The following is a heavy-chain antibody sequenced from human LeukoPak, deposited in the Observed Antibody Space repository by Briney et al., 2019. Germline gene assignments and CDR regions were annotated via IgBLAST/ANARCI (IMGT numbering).Heavy chain of an antibody. CDR1: GYTFTIYG. V-gene: IGHV1-18*01. CDR3: ARCDYGDYGNAFDI. D-gene: IGHD4-17*01. Sequence: EASVKVSFKASGYTFTIYGISWARQAPGQGLEWMGWISAYNGNTNYAQKLQGRVTMTTDTSTSTAYMELRSLRSDDTAVYYCARCDYGDYGNAFDIWGQGTMVTVSS. CDR2: ISAYNGNT. J-gene: IGHJ3*02.